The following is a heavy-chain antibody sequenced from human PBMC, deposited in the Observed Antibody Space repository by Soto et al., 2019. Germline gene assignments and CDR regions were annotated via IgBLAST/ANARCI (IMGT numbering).Heavy chain of an antibody. J-gene: IGHJ6*02. CDR2: ISYDGSNK. CDR3: SRDLSYYDSSGTDRTPSYGMDV. D-gene: IGHD3-22*01. CDR1: GFTFSSYA. Sequence: QVQLVESGGGVVQPGRSPRLSCAASGFTFSSYAMHWVRQAPGKGLEWVAVISYDGSNKYYADSVKGRFTISRDNSKNTLYLQMNSLSAEDTAVYYCSRDLSYYDSSGTDRTPSYGMDVWGQGPTVTVSS. V-gene: IGHV3-30-3*01.